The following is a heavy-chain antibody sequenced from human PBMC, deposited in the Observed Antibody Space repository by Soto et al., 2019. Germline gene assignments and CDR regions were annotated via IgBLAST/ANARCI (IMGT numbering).Heavy chain of an antibody. D-gene: IGHD3-22*01. J-gene: IGHJ3*02. CDR2: INAGNGNT. CDR3: ARDRLLYYYDSSGYAFDI. V-gene: IGHV1-3*01. Sequence: ASVKVSCKASGYTFTSYAKHWVRQAPGQRLEWMGWINAGNGNTKYSQKFQGRVTITRDTSASTAYMELSSLRSEDTAVYYCARDRLLYYYDSSGYAFDIWGQGTMVTVSS. CDR1: GYTFTSYA.